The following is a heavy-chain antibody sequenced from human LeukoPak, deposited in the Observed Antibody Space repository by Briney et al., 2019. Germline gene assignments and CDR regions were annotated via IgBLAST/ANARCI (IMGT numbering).Heavy chain of an antibody. D-gene: IGHD6-19*01. V-gene: IGHV5-10-1*01. CDR3: VRHEQWLVDDI. CDR1: GYRFASYW. Sequence: GEPLKISCKASGYRFASYWISWVRQMPGKGLQWMARIDPSDSYTNYSPSFEGHVTISVDKSISTAYLQWSSLKASDTAVYFCVRHEQWLVDDIWGQGTLVTVSS. J-gene: IGHJ4*02. CDR2: IDPSDSYT.